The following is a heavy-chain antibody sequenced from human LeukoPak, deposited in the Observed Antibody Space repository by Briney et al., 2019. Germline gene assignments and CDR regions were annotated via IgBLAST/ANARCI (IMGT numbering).Heavy chain of an antibody. D-gene: IGHD5-18*01. CDR3: ARGNSGYRYPHGFDP. CDR1: GGSISSYY. CDR2: IYYSGST. Sequence: SETLSLTCTVSGGSISSYYWSWIRQPPGKGLEWIGYIYYSGSTNYTPSLKSRVPISVDTSKNQFSLKLSSVTAADPAVYYCARGNSGYRYPHGFDPWGQGTLVTVSS. V-gene: IGHV4-59*01. J-gene: IGHJ5*02.